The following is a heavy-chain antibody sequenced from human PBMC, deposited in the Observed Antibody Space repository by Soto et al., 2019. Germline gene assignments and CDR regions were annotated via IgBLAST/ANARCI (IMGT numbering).Heavy chain of an antibody. CDR3: ARAPMTSIVIFDY. J-gene: IGHJ4*02. CDR2: IYYSGRT. CDR1: GGSISSDDYY. V-gene: IGHV4-30-4*01. D-gene: IGHD3-22*01. Sequence: QVQLQESGPGLVKPSQTLSLTCTISGGSISSDDYYWSWVRQPPGKGLEWIGYIYYSGRTYYNPSLKSRVTISIDTSKNQFSLRLSSVSAADTAVYFCARAPMTSIVIFDYWGQGTLVTVSS.